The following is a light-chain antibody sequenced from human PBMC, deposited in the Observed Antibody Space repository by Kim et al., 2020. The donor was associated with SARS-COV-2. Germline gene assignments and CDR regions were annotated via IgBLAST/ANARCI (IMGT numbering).Light chain of an antibody. CDR1: SSSIGGNT. J-gene: IGLJ2*01. CDR2: SDN. V-gene: IGLV1-44*01. Sequence: GQRVTISGCGSSSSIGGNTVNWYQQLPGTAPRLLIYSDNQRSSGVPDRFSGSKSGTSASLAISGLQSEDEADYYCAAWDDILNGVLFGGGTQLTVL. CDR3: AAWDDILNGVL.